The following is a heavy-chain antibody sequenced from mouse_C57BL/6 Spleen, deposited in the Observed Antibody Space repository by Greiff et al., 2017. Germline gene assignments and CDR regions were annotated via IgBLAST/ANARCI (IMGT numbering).Heavy chain of an antibody. CDR2: IWRGGST. CDR1: GFSLTSYG. Sequence: QVQLQQSGPGLVQPSQSLSITCTVSGFSLTSYGVHWVRQSPGKGLEWLGVIWRGGSTDSNAAFMSRLSITKDNTKSQVFFKMNSMQADATAIYSRDKKSSSKGDDAIDYWGQGTSLTVSS. CDR3: DKKSSSKGDDAIDY. V-gene: IGHV2-5*01. J-gene: IGHJ4*01. D-gene: IGHD1-1*01.